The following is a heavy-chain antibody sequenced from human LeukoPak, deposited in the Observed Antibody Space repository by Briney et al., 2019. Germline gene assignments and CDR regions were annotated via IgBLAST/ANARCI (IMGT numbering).Heavy chain of an antibody. J-gene: IGHJ1*01. V-gene: IGHV3-15*01. CDR3: PTGRNGKLLRPCVLHI. CDR2: VRTKIEGETT. Sequence: GGSLRLSCAASGFNFNYVWMNWVRRAPGKGLEWVGRVRTKIEGETTDYAAPVKGRFTISRDDSKTTLFLQMNSLKTEDTAVYSRPTGRNGKLLRPCVLHIGAQGT. CDR1: GFNFNYVW. D-gene: IGHD4-23*01.